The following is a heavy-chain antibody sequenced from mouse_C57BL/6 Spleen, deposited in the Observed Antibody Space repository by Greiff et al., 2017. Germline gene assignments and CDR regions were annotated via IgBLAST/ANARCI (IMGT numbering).Heavy chain of an antibody. D-gene: IGHD4-1*01. CDR2: INPSSGYT. CDR1: GYTFTSYT. V-gene: IGHV1-4*01. CDR3: ARETGPYDFDY. J-gene: IGHJ2*01. Sequence: QVQLQQSGAELARPGASVKMSCKASGYTFTSYTMHWVKQRPGQGLEWIGYINPSSGYTKYNQKFKDKATLTADKSSSPAYMQLSSLTSEDSAVYYCARETGPYDFDYWGEGTTLTVSS.